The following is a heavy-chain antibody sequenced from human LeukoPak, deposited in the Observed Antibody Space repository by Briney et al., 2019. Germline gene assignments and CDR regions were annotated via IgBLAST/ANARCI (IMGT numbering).Heavy chain of an antibody. J-gene: IGHJ5*02. CDR2: IHTSGDT. CDR3: IVFGDSNH. Sequence: GSLRLSCAASGFTLSSYAMTWVRQAPGKGLEWVSAIHTSGDTCYADSVKGRFTISRDTSKNTLYLQINSLRVEDTAVYYCIVFGDSNHWGQGTLVTVSS. D-gene: IGHD4-17*01. CDR1: GFTLSSYA. V-gene: IGHV3-23*05.